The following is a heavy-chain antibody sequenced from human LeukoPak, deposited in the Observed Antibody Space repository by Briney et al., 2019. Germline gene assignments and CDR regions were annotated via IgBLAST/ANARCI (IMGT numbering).Heavy chain of an antibody. CDR1: GYTLTELS. Sequence: GASVTVSCKVSGYTLTELSMHWVRQAPGKGLEWMGGFDPEDGETIYAQKFQGRVTMTEDTTTDTAYMELSSLRSEDTAVYYCATGFKGGAFDIWGQGTMVTVSS. CDR2: FDPEDGET. D-gene: IGHD1-26*01. CDR3: ATGFKGGAFDI. J-gene: IGHJ3*02. V-gene: IGHV1-24*01.